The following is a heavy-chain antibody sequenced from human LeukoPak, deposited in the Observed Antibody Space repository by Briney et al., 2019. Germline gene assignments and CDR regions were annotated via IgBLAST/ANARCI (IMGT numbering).Heavy chain of an antibody. Sequence: GGSLRLSCAASGFTFSSYAMHGVRQAPGKGLEWVAVISYDGSNKYYADSVKGRFTISRDNSKNTLYLQMNSLRAEDTAVYYCAKDYWGQGTLVTVSS. CDR1: GFTFSSYA. CDR2: ISYDGSNK. J-gene: IGHJ4*02. CDR3: AKDY. V-gene: IGHV3-30-3*01.